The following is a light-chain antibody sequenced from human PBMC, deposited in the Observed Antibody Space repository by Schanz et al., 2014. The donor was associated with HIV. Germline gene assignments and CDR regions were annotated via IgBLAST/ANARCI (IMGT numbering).Light chain of an antibody. J-gene: IGLJ2*01. Sequence: QSALIQPASVSGSPGQSITISCTGTSSDIGAYNYVSWYQQHPGKAPKLMIYDVNIRPSGVSNRFSGSKSGNTASLTISGLQAEDEADYYCSSYAGSNNVVFGGGTKVTVL. CDR3: SSYAGSNNVV. CDR1: SSDIGAYNY. V-gene: IGLV2-14*03. CDR2: DVN.